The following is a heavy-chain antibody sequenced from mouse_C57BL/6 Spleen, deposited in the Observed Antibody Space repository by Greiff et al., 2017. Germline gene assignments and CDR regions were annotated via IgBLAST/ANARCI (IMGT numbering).Heavy chain of an antibody. CDR1: GFSLTSYG. CDR2: IWSDGST. Sequence: ESGPGLVAPSQSLSITCTVSGFSLTSYGVHWVRQPPGQGLEWLVVIWSDGSTTYNSALNSKLSISKDNSKSQVVLKMNSLQTDDTAMYYCARHRDYDVRAMDYWGQGTSVTVSS. CDR3: ARHRDYDVRAMDY. V-gene: IGHV2-6-1*01. D-gene: IGHD2-4*01. J-gene: IGHJ4*01.